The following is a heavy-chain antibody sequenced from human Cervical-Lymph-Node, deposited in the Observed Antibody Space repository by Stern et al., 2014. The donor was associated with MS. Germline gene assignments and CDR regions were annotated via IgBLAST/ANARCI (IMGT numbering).Heavy chain of an antibody. CDR2: IYLDDGK. CDR3: AHRQAYSSRPDAFDI. CDR1: GFSLSTSGVG. J-gene: IGHJ3*02. D-gene: IGHD6-13*01. Sequence: QVTLKESGPTLVKPTQTLTLTCTLSGFSLSTSGVGVAWIRQPPGKALEWLALIYLDDGKRYSPSLNSRLTITKGNSKKQGVLKMTTMDPVDTATYYCAHRQAYSSRPDAFDIWGQGTMVTVSS. V-gene: IGHV2-5*02.